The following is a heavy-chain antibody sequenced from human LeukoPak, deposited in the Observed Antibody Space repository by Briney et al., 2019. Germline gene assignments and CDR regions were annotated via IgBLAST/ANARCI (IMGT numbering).Heavy chain of an antibody. CDR1: GYTFTGYY. Sequence: ASVKVSCKASGYTFTGYYMHWVRQAPGQGLEWMGWINPNSGGTNYAQKFRGRVTMTRDTSISTAYMELSRLRSDDTAVYYCASGGTIFGVVSHFDYWGQGTLVTVSS. J-gene: IGHJ4*02. V-gene: IGHV1-2*02. D-gene: IGHD3-3*01. CDR3: ASGGTIFGVVSHFDY. CDR2: INPNSGGT.